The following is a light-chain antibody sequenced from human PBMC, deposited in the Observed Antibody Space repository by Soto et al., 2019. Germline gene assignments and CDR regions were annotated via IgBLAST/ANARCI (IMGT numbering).Light chain of an antibody. CDR3: QQRSDWPWT. CDR1: QSVSSY. J-gene: IGKJ1*01. CDR2: DAS. Sequence: EIVLTQSPATLSLSPGERATLSCRASQSVSSYLAWYQQKRGQGPRLLIYDASNRATGIPARFSGSGSGTDFTLTISSLEPEDFAVYFCQQRSDWPWTFGQGTKVEVK. V-gene: IGKV3-11*01.